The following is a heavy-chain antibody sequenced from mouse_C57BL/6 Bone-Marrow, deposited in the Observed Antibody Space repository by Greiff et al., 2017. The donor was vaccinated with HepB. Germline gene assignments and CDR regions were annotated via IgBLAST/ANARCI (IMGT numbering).Heavy chain of an antibody. Sequence: QVQLQQPGAELVMPGASVKLSCKASGYTFTSYWMHWVKQRPGQGLEWIGEIDPSDSYTNYNQKFKGKSTLTVDKSSSTAYMQLSSLTSEDSAVYYCARSAKFAYWGQGTLVTVSA. J-gene: IGHJ3*01. CDR1: GYTFTSYW. CDR3: ARSAKFAY. V-gene: IGHV1-69*01. CDR2: IDPSDSYT. D-gene: IGHD1-2*01.